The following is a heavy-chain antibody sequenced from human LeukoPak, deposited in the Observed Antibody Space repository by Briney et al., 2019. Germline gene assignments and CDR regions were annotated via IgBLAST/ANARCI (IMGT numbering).Heavy chain of an antibody. Sequence: GGSLRLSCAASGFTFSSYSMNWVRQAPGKGLEWVSSISSSSSYIYYADSVKGRFTISRDNAKNSLYLQMNSLRAEDTAVYYCARDVEYYDILTGYYRKYYFDYWGQGTLVTVSS. CDR2: ISSSSSYI. V-gene: IGHV3-21*01. CDR1: GFTFSSYS. D-gene: IGHD3-9*01. J-gene: IGHJ4*02. CDR3: ARDVEYYDILTGYYRKYYFDY.